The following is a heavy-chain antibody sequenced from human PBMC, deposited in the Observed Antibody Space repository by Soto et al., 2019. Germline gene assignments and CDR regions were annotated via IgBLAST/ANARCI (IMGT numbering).Heavy chain of an antibody. CDR3: ARDEWTTTPQDDYYYYGMDV. V-gene: IGHV4-59*11. CDR1: GGSISSHY. D-gene: IGHD1-1*01. CDR2: IYYSGST. J-gene: IGHJ6*02. Sequence: PSETLSLTCTVSGGSISSHYWSWIRQPPGKGLEWIGYIYYSGSTNYNPSLKSRVTISVDTSKNQFSLKLSSVTAADTAVYYCARDEWTTTPQDDYYYYGMDVWGQGTTVTVSS.